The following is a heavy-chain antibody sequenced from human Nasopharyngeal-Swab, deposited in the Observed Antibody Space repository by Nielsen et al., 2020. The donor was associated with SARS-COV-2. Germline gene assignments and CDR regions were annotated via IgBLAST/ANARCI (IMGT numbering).Heavy chain of an antibody. CDR2: VTSSSTYI. V-gene: IGHV3-21*01. D-gene: IGHD4-17*01. Sequence: GESLKISCEASGFTFSSYTMNWVRQAPGKGLEWVSSVTSSSTYIYYADSVKGRFSISRDNAKNSLYLQMISLRAEDTAVYYCARAQTAVTTPIDYWGQGTLVTVSS. J-gene: IGHJ4*02. CDR1: GFTFSSYT. CDR3: ARAQTAVTTPIDY.